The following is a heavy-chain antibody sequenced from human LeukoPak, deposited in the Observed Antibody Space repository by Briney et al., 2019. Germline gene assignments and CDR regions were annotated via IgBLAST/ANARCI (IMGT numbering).Heavy chain of an antibody. Sequence: GGSLRFSCAASGFKFNSYTLHWVRQTPGKGLEWVAVISFDGTNKYSADSVKGRFTISRDNSRNTVYLQMNTLRPEDTAVYYCARDPGGSPRFYYYYYMDVWGRGTTVIVSS. D-gene: IGHD5-12*01. CDR3: ARDPGGSPRFYYYYYMDV. V-gene: IGHV3-30-3*01. J-gene: IGHJ6*03. CDR2: ISFDGTNK. CDR1: GFKFNSYT.